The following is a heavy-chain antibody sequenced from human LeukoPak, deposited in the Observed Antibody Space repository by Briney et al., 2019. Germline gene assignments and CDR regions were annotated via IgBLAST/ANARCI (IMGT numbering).Heavy chain of an antibody. CDR2: INHSGST. D-gene: IGHD1-26*01. Sequence: SETLSLTCAVYGGSFSGYYWSWIRQPPGKGLEWIGEINHSGSTNYNPSLKSRVTISVETSKNQFSLKLSSVTAADTAVYYCARGRPVPGGAFDIWGQGTMVTVSS. V-gene: IGHV4-34*01. CDR3: ARGRPVPGGAFDI. CDR1: GGSFSGYY. J-gene: IGHJ3*02.